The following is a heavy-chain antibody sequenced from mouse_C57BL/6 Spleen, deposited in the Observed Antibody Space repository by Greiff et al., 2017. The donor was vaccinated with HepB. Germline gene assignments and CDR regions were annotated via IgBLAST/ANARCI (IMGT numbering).Heavy chain of an antibody. Sequence: EVQLQQSGPELVKPGASVKISCKASGYTFTDYYMNWVKQSHGKSLEWIGDINPNNGGTSYNQKFKGKATLTVDKSSSTAYMELRSLTSEDSAVYYCAGDYDGCAYWGQGTLVTVSA. CDR2: INPNNGGT. D-gene: IGHD2-4*01. V-gene: IGHV1-26*01. J-gene: IGHJ3*01. CDR1: GYTFTDYY. CDR3: AGDYDGCAY.